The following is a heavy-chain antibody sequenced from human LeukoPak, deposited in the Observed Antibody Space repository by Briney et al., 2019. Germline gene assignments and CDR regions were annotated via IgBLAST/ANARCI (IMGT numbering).Heavy chain of an antibody. CDR1: GYTFTSYG. V-gene: IGHV1-18*01. CDR3: ARDPAVPASQGKRFDY. D-gene: IGHD2-2*01. J-gene: IGHJ4*02. Sequence: ASGKVSCKASGYTFTSYGISWVRQAPGQGLEWMGWISAYNGNTNYAQKLQGRVTMTTDTSTSTAYMELRSLRSDDTAVYYCARDPAVPASQGKRFDYWGQGTLVTVSS. CDR2: ISAYNGNT.